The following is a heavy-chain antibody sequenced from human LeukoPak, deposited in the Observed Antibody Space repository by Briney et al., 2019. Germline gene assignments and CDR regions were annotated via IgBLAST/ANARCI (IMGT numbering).Heavy chain of an antibody. CDR1: GFTFSSYG. CDR2: ISYDGSNK. V-gene: IGHV3-30*03. Sequence: GGSLRLSCAASGFTFSSYGMHWVRQAPGKGLEWVAVISYDGSNKYYADSVKGRFTISRDNSKNTLYLQMNSLRAEDTAVYYCARAKLAPTTVTPFDYWGQGTLVTVSS. D-gene: IGHD4-17*01. J-gene: IGHJ4*02. CDR3: ARAKLAPTTVTPFDY.